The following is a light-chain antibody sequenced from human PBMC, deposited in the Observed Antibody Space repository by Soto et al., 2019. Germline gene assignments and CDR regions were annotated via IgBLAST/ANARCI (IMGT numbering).Light chain of an antibody. Sequence: QSVLTQPPSASGTPGQRVSISCSGSSSNIVSNSVQWHQQLPGTAPNLLIYADNQRPSGVPDRFSGSKSGTSASLAITGLQSGDEADYYCAAWDDSLNGCVFGTGSKVTVL. CDR3: AAWDDSLNGCV. CDR1: SSNIVSNS. J-gene: IGLJ1*01. V-gene: IGLV1-44*01. CDR2: ADN.